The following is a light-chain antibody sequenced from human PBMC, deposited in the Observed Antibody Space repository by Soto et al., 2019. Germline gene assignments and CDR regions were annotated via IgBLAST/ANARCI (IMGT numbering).Light chain of an antibody. CDR1: QSVSSSY. J-gene: IGKJ1*01. V-gene: IGKV3-20*01. CDR3: LIYGRAPRT. Sequence: RSPGMLSLASEEKATLSCRASQSVSSSYLAWYQQKPGQAPRLLIYGTSSRATAIPDRFSGSGSGTHFTLTISRLDCVYYAVSYCLIYGRAPRTF. CDR2: GTS.